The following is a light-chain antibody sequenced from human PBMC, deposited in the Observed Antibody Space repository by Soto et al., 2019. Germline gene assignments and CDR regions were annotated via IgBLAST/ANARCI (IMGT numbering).Light chain of an antibody. Sequence: QSVLTQPLSVSASPGQRVTISCCGGSSNIGSNTVAWYQHLPGTAPPRLIFTAGQRPSGVPGRFSGSKSGTSASLAISGLQSEDEGDYYCSAWDNSLNGYVFGPGTKLTVL. J-gene: IGLJ1*01. CDR3: SAWDNSLNGYV. CDR1: SSNIGSNT. V-gene: IGLV1-44*01. CDR2: TAG.